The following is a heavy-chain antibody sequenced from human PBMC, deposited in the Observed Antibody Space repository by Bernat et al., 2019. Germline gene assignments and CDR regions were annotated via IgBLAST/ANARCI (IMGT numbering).Heavy chain of an antibody. CDR1: GGSISSSSYY. CDR3: ARHHFVPSSRWLVNAFDI. V-gene: IGHV4-39*01. CDR2: IYYRGST. D-gene: IGHD6-19*01. Sequence: QLQLQESGPGLVKTSETLSLTCTVSGGSISSSSYYWGWIRQPPGKGLVWIGSIYYRGSTYYNPSLKSRVTISVDTSKNQFSLQLSSVTAADTAVYYCARHHFVPSSRWLVNAFDIWGQGTMVTVSS. J-gene: IGHJ3*02.